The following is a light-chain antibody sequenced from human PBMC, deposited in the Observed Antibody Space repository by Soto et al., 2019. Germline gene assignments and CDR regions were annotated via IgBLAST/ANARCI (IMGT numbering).Light chain of an antibody. V-gene: IGLV2-23*01. CDR3: CSYAGSIAFV. Sequence: QSVLTQPASVSGSPGQSITISCTGTRSDVGSYNLVSWYQQHPGKAPKLMIYEGSKRPSGVSNRFSGSKSGNTASLTISGLQAEDEADYYCCSYAGSIAFVFGTGTKVTVL. J-gene: IGLJ1*01. CDR2: EGS. CDR1: RSDVGSYNL.